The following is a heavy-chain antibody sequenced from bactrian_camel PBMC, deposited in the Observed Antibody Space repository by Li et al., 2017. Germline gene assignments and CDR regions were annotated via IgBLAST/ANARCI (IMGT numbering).Heavy chain of an antibody. CDR2: INSGGTT. CDR1: GYATSHYC. J-gene: IGHJ6*01. CDR3: AAGRPFGLVQFPSEGGFDY. Sequence: HVQLVESGGGSVQEGQSLKLSCAISGYATSHYCIAWFRLSSGKEREGVAAINSGGTTKYADSVKGRFTISREQAKRTLYLQMDGLTPEDSAMYYCAAGRPFGLVQFPSEGGFDYWGRGTQVTVS. V-gene: IGHV3S57*01.